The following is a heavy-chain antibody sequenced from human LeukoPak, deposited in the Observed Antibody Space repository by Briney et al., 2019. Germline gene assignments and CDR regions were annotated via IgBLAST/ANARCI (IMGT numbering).Heavy chain of an antibody. CDR1: GFTFSSYS. Sequence: GRSLRLSCAASGFTFSSYSMNWVRQAPGKGLEWVSSISSSSSYIYYADSVKGRFTISRDNAKNSLYLQMNSLRAEDTAVYYCARGTSSSSSYYYYYMDVWGKGTTVTVSS. V-gene: IGHV3-21*01. D-gene: IGHD6-6*01. J-gene: IGHJ6*03. CDR2: ISSSSSYI. CDR3: ARGTSSSSSYYYYYMDV.